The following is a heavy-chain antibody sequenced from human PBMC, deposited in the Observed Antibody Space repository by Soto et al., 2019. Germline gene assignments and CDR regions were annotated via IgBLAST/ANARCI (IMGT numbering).Heavy chain of an antibody. CDR3: GRSSGFANWFDT. V-gene: IGHV1-18*01. Sequence: QVQLVQSGAEVKKPGASVKVSCKASGYTFTSYGFSWVRQAPGQGLEWMGWISGYNGNTNHAQKFQGRVTMTIDTCMGKAYKEQRSLRSDETPVYYCGRSSGFANWFDTKSEATLVTLSS. CDR2: ISGYNGNT. CDR1: GYTFTSYG. D-gene: IGHD3-22*01. J-gene: IGHJ5*02.